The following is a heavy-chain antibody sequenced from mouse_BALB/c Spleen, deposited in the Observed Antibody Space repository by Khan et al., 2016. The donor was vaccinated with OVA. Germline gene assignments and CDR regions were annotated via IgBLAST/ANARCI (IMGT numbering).Heavy chain of an antibody. V-gene: IGHV9-3-1*01. D-gene: IGHD4-1*02. CDR2: INTYSGEP. Sequence: QIQLVQSGPELKKPGETVKISCKASGYTFTNYGMNWVKQAPGKGLKWMGWINTYSGEPTYADDFKGRSAFSLETSASTAYLQIKNLKNEDTATYFCARSNSYWYFDVWGVGTTVTVSS. CDR3: ARSNSYWYFDV. J-gene: IGHJ1*01. CDR1: GYTFTNYG.